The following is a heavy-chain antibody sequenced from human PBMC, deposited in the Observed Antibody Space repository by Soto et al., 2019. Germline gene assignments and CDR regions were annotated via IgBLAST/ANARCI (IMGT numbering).Heavy chain of an antibody. CDR3: TSGGVTSGPGY. D-gene: IGHD3-16*01. CDR2: ILNTGGIV. J-gene: IGHJ4*02. CDR1: GLIFSDYS. V-gene: IGHV3-48*01. Sequence: EVQLVESGGDFVQPGGSLRLSCVGSGLIFSDYSMNWVRQTPEKGLGWVSFILNTGGIVYYADSVKGRFTISRDNAKNSLYLQMDSLRTEDTAMYYCTSGGVTSGPGYWGQGTLVTVSS.